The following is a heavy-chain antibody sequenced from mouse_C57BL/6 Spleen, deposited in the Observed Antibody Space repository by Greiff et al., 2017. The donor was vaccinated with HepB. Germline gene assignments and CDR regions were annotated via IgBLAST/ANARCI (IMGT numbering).Heavy chain of an antibody. J-gene: IGHJ3*01. Sequence: QVQLQQSGPELVKPGASVKISCKASGYAFSSSWMNWVKQRPGKGLEWIGRIYPGDGDTNYNGKFKGKATLTADKSSSTAYMQLSSLTSEDSAVYFCARYDSNWAFAYWGQGTLVTVSA. CDR1: GYAFSSSW. D-gene: IGHD4-1*01. V-gene: IGHV1-82*01. CDR2: IYPGDGDT. CDR3: ARYDSNWAFAY.